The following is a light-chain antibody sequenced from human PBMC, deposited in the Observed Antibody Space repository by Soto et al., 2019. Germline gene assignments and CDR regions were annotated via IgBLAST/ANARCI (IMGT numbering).Light chain of an antibody. CDR2: AAS. CDR3: QQSYSTPID. CDR1: QSISSY. Sequence: DIQMTQSPSSLSASVGDRVTITCRASQSISSYLNWYQQKPGKAPKLLIYAASSLQSGVPSRFSVSGSGTDFPLTISSLQPEDFATYYCQQSYSTPIDFGQGTRLEIK. J-gene: IGKJ5*01. V-gene: IGKV1-39*01.